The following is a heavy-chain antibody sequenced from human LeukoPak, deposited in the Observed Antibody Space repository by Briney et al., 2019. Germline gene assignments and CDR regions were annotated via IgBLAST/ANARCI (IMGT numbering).Heavy chain of an antibody. V-gene: IGHV3-21*01. D-gene: IGHD3-10*01. J-gene: IGHJ3*02. CDR2: ISSSSSYI. Sequence: PGGSLRLSCAASGFTFSSYSMNWVRQAPGKGLEWVSSISSSSSYIYYADSVKGRFTISRDNAKNSLYLQMNSLRAEDTAVYYCASDLVVRGVIIARGAADIWGQGTMVTVSS. CDR3: ASDLVVRGVIIARGAADI. CDR1: GFTFSSYS.